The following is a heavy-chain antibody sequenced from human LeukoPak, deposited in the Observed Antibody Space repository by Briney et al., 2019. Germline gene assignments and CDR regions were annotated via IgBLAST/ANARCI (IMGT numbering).Heavy chain of an antibody. Sequence: GGSLRLSCAASGFTFDDYAMHWVRQAPGKGLEWVSGISWNSGSIGYADSVKGRFTISRDNAKNSLYLQMNSLRAEDTAVYYCARVSIYAERHPQYYFDYWGQGTLVTVSS. CDR2: ISWNSGSI. J-gene: IGHJ4*02. V-gene: IGHV3-9*01. D-gene: IGHD3-16*01. CDR1: GFTFDDYA. CDR3: ARVSIYAERHPQYYFDY.